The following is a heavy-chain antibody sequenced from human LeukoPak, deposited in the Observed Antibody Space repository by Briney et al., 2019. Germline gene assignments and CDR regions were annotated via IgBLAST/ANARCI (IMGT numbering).Heavy chain of an antibody. V-gene: IGHV3-11*01. CDR2: ISSSGSTI. CDR3: ARDATERRYYYYMDV. CDR1: GFTFTGYW. D-gene: IGHD2/OR15-2a*01. Sequence: PGGSLRLSCAASGFTFTGYWMSWIRQAPGKGLEWVSYISSSGSTIYYADSVKGRFTISRDNAKNSLYLQMNSLRAEDTAVYYCARDATERRYYYYMDVWGKGTTVTISS. J-gene: IGHJ6*03.